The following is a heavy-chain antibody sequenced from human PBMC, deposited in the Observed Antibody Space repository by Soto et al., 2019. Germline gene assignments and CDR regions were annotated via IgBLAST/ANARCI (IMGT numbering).Heavy chain of an antibody. CDR1: GGSISTSNW. D-gene: IGHD3-9*01. CDR2: VYHSGDT. V-gene: IGHV4-4*02. CDR3: ARSRYFDWLPLDS. Sequence: QVQLQESGPGLVKPSGTLSLTCAVSGGSISTSNWWAWVRQSPGKGLEWLGEVYHSGDTNYNPSLKSRVTVSVDYPKNQFSLKLTSVTGADTAVYFCARSRYFDWLPLDSWGQGTLVTVSS. J-gene: IGHJ4*02.